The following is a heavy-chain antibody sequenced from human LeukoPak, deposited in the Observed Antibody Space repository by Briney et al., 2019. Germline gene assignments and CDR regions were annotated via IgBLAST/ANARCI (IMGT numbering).Heavy chain of an antibody. CDR1: GFIFSEYG. Sequence: RPGRSLRLSCAVSGFIFSEYGFHWVRQAPGKGLEWVAVTRFDGSIKQYADSVKGRFTISRDDSKNTLYLQMNSLKSEVTAVYYGARCGGTRQYYFDYWGRGTLVTVSS. CDR3: ARCGGTRQYYFDY. D-gene: IGHD3-16*01. J-gene: IGHJ4*02. CDR2: TRFDGSIK. V-gene: IGHV3-33*01.